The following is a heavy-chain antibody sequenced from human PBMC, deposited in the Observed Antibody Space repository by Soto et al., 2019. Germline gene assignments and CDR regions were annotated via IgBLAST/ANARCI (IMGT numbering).Heavy chain of an antibody. CDR3: ARVPRWIQSNWFDP. CDR2: IYYSGST. Sequence: SETLSLTCTVSGGSVSSGSYYWSWIRQPPGKGLEWIGYIYYSGSTNYNPSLKSRVTISVDTSKNQFSLKLSSVTAADPALYYCARVPRWIQSNWFDPWGQGTLVTVSS. V-gene: IGHV4-61*01. CDR1: GGSVSSGSYY. J-gene: IGHJ5*02. D-gene: IGHD5-18*01.